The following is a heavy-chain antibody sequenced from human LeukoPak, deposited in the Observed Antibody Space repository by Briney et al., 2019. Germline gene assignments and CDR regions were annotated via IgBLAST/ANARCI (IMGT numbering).Heavy chain of an antibody. Sequence: GGSLRLSCTASGFTFSSYSINWVRQAPGKGLEWVSYISSSSSTIYYADSVKGRFTISRDNAKNSLYLRMNSLRAEDTAVYYCARVAAKTVEYWGQGTLVTVSS. CDR1: GFTFSSYS. CDR3: ARVAAKTVEY. CDR2: ISSSSSTI. D-gene: IGHD2-15*01. V-gene: IGHV3-48*01. J-gene: IGHJ4*02.